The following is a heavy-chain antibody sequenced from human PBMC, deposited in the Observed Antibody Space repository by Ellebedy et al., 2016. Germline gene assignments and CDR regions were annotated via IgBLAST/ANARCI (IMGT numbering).Heavy chain of an antibody. D-gene: IGHD7-27*01. CDR3: ARRPTGDFNFDY. J-gene: IGHJ4*02. V-gene: IGHV5-51*01. CDR1: GYSFSSYW. Sequence: GESLKISXKGSGYSFSSYWIGWVRQMPGKGLEWMGIIYPGDSDIRYSPSFEGQVTISADKSISTTYLQWSSLKASDTAMYYCARRPTGDFNFDYWGQGTLVTVSS. CDR2: IYPGDSDI.